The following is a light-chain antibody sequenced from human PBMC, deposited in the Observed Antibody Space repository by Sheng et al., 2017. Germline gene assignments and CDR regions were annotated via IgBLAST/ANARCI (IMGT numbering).Light chain of an antibody. CDR1: HDVGSN. V-gene: IGKV3-15*01. CDR2: GAS. Sequence: ETVMTQSPATLSVSPGEGATLSCRASHDVGSNLAWYQQKPGQAPRLLISGASARASGIPTRFRGSGSGTDFSLIISSLRSEDFAVYYCQQYDKWPLNFGGGTKVEIK. J-gene: IGKJ4*01. CDR3: QQYDKWPLN.